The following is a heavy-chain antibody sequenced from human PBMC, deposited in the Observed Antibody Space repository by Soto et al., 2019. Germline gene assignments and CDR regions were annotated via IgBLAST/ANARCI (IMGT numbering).Heavy chain of an antibody. J-gene: IGHJ6*01. CDR1: RFTFSSYG. V-gene: IGHV3-30*18. CDR3: AKDRASRAYYFYYGVGV. CDR2: ISYDGSNQ. D-gene: IGHD3-10*01. Sequence: AESLRLSCAASRFTFSSYGMNWVRQEPGKGLEWVAAISYDGSNQYYADSVKGRFTISGDNSNSTPPLQMNSLRAEDPALYYSAKDRASRAYYFYYGVGVCGHETTVSVSS.